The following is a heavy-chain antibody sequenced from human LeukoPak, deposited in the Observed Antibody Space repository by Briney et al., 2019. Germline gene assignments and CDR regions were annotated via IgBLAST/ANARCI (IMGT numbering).Heavy chain of an antibody. CDR2: IKQDGSEK. J-gene: IGHJ6*02. Sequence: GGSLILSCAASGFTFSSYWMSWVRQAPGKGLEWVANIKQDGSEKYYVDSVKGRFTISRDNAKNSLYLQMNSLRAEDTAVYYCARDRYCSGGSCYYGMDVWGQGTTVTVSS. CDR3: ARDRYCSGGSCYYGMDV. CDR1: GFTFSSYW. D-gene: IGHD2-15*01. V-gene: IGHV3-7*01.